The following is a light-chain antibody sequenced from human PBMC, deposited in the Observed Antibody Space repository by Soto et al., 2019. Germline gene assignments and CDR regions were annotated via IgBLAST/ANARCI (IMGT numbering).Light chain of an antibody. CDR1: TSDVGGYDS. Sequence: QSALTQPASVSGSPGQSITISCTGTTSDVGGYDSVSWYQQHPGKAPKLLIYEVTNRPSGVSNRFSASKSGNTASLTVSGLQSEDEAHYYCTSYRSSTTEVVCGGGTKLPVL. CDR2: EVT. V-gene: IGLV2-14*01. J-gene: IGLJ2*01. CDR3: TSYRSSTTEVV.